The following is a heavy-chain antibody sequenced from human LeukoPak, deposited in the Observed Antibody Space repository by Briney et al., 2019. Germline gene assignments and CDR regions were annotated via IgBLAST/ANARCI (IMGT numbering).Heavy chain of an antibody. CDR2: INPNSGGT. Sequence: ASVKVSCKASGYTFTGYYMHWVRQAPGQGLEWMGWINPNSGGTNYAQKFQGRATMTRDTSISTAYMELSRLRSDDTAVYYCARDGYYDSSDYFDYWGQGTLVTVSS. V-gene: IGHV1-2*02. CDR1: GYTFTGYY. D-gene: IGHD3-22*01. CDR3: ARDGYYDSSDYFDY. J-gene: IGHJ4*02.